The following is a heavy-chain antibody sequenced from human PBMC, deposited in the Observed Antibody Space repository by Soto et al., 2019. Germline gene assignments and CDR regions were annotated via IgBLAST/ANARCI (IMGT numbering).Heavy chain of an antibody. CDR1: GFSLTNATMG. J-gene: IGHJ6*03. CDR2: IFSTDEI. Sequence: QVTLKESGPVLVNPTETLTLTCTVSGFSLTNATMGVSWIRHPPGKALEWLTHIFSTDEISYNTSLKSRVTISQDTSKSQVVLTMTNMDPVDTATYYCARAGDYSFYYMDVWGKGTTVIVSS. CDR3: ARAGDYSFYYMDV. V-gene: IGHV2-26*01. D-gene: IGHD7-27*01.